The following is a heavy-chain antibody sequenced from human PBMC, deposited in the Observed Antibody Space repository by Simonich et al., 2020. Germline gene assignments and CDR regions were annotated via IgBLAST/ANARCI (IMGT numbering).Heavy chain of an antibody. CDR2: IHHSGST. V-gene: IGHV4-38-2*01. D-gene: IGHD6-13*01. J-gene: IGHJ6*02. Sequence: QVQLQESGPGLVKPSETLSLTCAVSGYSISSGYYGGWVRQPPGKGLEWIGSIHHSGSTYHTPSLKSRVNISVDTSKNQFSLKLSSVTAADTAVYDCARVGYSNYYYYGMDVWGQGTTVTVSS. CDR1: GYSISSGYY. CDR3: ARVGYSNYYYYGMDV.